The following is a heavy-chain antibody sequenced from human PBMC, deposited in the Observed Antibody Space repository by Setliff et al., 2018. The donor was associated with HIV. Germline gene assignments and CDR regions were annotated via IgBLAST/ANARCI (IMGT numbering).Heavy chain of an antibody. J-gene: IGHJ6*03. CDR3: ALTGHRLLRGYMDV. CDR1: DDPISSYY. Sequence: KPSETLSLTCYVTDDPISSYYWSWVRQPAGKGLEWIGRLYVSGDTNYNPSLKSRVTMSLDTSKKHFSLNPKSVTAADTAVYYCALTGHRLLRGYMDVWGKGTTVTVSS. D-gene: IGHD2-15*01. CDR2: LYVSGDT. V-gene: IGHV4-4*07.